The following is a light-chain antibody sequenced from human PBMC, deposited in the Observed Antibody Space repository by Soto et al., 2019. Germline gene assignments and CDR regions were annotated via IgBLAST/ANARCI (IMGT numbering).Light chain of an antibody. CDR3: SSYAGSNTLGV. CDR1: SSDVGGYNY. V-gene: IGLV2-14*03. CDR2: DVN. Sequence: QSVLTQPASVSGSPGQSITISCIGTSSDVGGYNYVSWYQQHPGKAPKLMIYDVNNRPSGVSNRFSGSKSGNTASLTISGLQAEDEADYYCSSYAGSNTLGVFGGGTKLTVL. J-gene: IGLJ2*01.